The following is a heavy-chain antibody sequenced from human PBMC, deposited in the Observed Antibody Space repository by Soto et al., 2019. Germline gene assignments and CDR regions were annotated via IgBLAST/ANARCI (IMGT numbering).Heavy chain of an antibody. CDR2: IYYSGST. D-gene: IGHD2-15*01. CDR3: ARRQSSGAPFDY. V-gene: IGHV4-59*08. Sequence: PSETLSLTCTVSGGSISSYYWSWIRQPPGKGLEWIGYIYYSGSTNYNPSLKSRVTISVDTSKNQFSLKLSSVTAADTAVYYCARRQSSGAPFDYWGQGTLVTVSS. CDR1: GGSISSYY. J-gene: IGHJ4*02.